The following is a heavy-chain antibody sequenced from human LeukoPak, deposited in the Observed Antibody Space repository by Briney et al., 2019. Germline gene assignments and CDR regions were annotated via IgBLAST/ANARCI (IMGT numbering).Heavy chain of an antibody. CDR3: ARRATTGPPYYLDY. Sequence: SETLSLTCTVSSGSISSYYWTWIRQPPGKELEWIGYIYKSGSTNYNPSLQSRVSMSVDTSNNQISLKLTSVTAADTAVYYCARRATTGPPYYLDYWGQGTLVTVSS. J-gene: IGHJ4*02. CDR2: IYKSGST. D-gene: IGHD1-26*01. V-gene: IGHV4-59*08. CDR1: SGSISSYY.